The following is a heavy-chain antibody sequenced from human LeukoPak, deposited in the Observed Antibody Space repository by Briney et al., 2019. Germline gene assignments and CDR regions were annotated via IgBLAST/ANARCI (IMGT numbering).Heavy chain of an antibody. Sequence: GGYLRLSCSAAEFTFSNYSVSWVRQAPGKGLEWVLAISASGGSTYYADSVKGRFTISRDNSRNTLYLQMNSLRAEDTAVYYCAKGRNVLRYPYGMDVWGQGTTVTVSS. CDR1: EFTFSNYS. J-gene: IGHJ6*02. CDR3: AKGRNVLRYPYGMDV. D-gene: IGHD3-9*01. CDR2: ISASGGST. V-gene: IGHV3-23*01.